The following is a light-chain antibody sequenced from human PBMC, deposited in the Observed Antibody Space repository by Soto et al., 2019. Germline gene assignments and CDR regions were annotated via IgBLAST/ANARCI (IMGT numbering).Light chain of an antibody. CDR1: QSVDSW. CDR2: KAS. V-gene: IGKV1-5*03. Sequence: DIQMTQSPSTLSASIGDRVTITCRTSQSVDSWLAWYQQKPGKAPKLLIYKASSLQTGVPSRFSGSGSGTKFTLTLSSLQPDDFATYYCKHYNDYSRMFGQGTKVEIK. CDR3: KHYNDYSRM. J-gene: IGKJ1*01.